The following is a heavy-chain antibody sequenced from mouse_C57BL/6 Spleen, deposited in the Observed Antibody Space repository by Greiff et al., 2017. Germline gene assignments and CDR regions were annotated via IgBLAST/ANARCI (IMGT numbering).Heavy chain of an antibody. Sequence: VQLQQPGAELVKPGASVKLSCKASGYTFTSYWMHWVKQRPGQGLEWIGMIYPNSGSINYNEKFKSKATLPADKSSSTAYMQLSSLTSEDSAVYYCASTVVAADYFDYWGQGTTLTVSS. CDR2: IYPNSGSI. CDR3: ASTVVAADYFDY. CDR1: GYTFTSYW. J-gene: IGHJ2*01. V-gene: IGHV1-64*01. D-gene: IGHD1-1*01.